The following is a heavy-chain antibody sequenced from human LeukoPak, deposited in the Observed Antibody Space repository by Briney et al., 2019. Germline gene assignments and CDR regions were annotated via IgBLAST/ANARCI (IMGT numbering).Heavy chain of an antibody. CDR3: TTASGSSSSWYKLYYYYMDV. CDR2: IKSKTDGGTT. V-gene: IGHV3-15*01. CDR1: GFTFSNAW. Sequence: GGSLRLSCAASGFTFSNAWMSWVRQAPGKGLEWVGRIKSKTDGGTTDYAAPVKGRFTISRDDSKNTLYLQMNSLKTEDTAVYYCTTASGSSSSWYKLYYYYMDVWGKGTTVTVSS. J-gene: IGHJ6*03. D-gene: IGHD6-13*01.